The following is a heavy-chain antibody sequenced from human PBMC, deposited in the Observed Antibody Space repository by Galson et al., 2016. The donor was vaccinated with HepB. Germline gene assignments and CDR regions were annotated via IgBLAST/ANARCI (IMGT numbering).Heavy chain of an antibody. Sequence: SVKVSCKAFVNTLNKFGITWVRQAPGQGLEWLGWIRPNNGDTRYGQKFQGRVTMTTDASTKTVYMELRSLPSDDTALYFCAGDGLTSGSFGALDVWGQGTQVIVSS. D-gene: IGHD1-26*01. J-gene: IGHJ3*01. CDR1: VNTLNKFG. CDR3: AGDGLTSGSFGALDV. CDR2: IRPNNGDT. V-gene: IGHV1-18*01.